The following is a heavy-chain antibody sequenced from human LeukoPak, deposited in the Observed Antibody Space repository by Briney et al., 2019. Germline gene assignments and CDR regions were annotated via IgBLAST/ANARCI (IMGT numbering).Heavy chain of an antibody. CDR2: ISGSGGST. CDR3: AHDPYSSGWTFDY. CDR1: GFTFSTYA. V-gene: IGHV3-23*01. D-gene: IGHD6-19*01. J-gene: IGHJ4*02. Sequence: GGSLRLSCEASGFTFSTYAMHWVRQAPGKGLEWVSAISGSGGSTYYADSVKGRFTISRDNSKNTLYLQMNSLRAEDTAVYYCAHDPYSSGWTFDYWGQGTLVTVSS.